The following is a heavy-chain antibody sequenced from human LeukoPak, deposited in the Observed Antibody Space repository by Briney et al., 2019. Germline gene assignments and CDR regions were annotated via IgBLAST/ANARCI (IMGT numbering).Heavy chain of an antibody. CDR2: ISGSGGST. J-gene: IGHJ4*02. V-gene: IGHV3-23*01. Sequence: GGSLRLSCAASGFTFSSYEMNWVRQAPGKGLEWVSAISGSGGSTYYADSVKGRFTISRDNSKNTVYLQMNSLRAEDTAVYYCAKGSSTVTTLAGYFDYWGQGTLVTVSS. D-gene: IGHD4-17*01. CDR3: AKGSSTVTTLAGYFDY. CDR1: GFTFSSYE.